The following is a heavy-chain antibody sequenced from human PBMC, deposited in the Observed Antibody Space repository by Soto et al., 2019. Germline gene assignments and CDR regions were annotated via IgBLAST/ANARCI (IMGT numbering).Heavy chain of an antibody. D-gene: IGHD2-15*01. J-gene: IGHJ4*02. CDR3: ARGPAGGLRGGVSF. V-gene: IGHV1-18*04. CDR1: GYTFTNYG. CDR2: ISAYNGDS. Sequence: ASVKVSCKTSGYTFTNYGITWARQTPGQGLKWMGWISAYNGDSNYAQKFQGRVIMTTDTSTTTAYMELRSLRSDATVVYYCARGPAGGLRGGVSFWGPGTLVTVS.